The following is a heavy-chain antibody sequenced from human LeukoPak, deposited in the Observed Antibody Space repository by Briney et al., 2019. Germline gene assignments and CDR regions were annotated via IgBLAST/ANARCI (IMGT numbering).Heavy chain of an antibody. CDR1: GFTVSSNY. CDR2: IYSGGST. CDR3: ARDLLTVYGDYVDWFDP. J-gene: IGHJ5*02. V-gene: IGHV3-66*02. Sequence: GGSLRLSCAASGFTVSSNYMSWVRQAPGKGLEWVSVIYSGGSTYYADSVKGRFTISRDNSKNTLYLQMNSLRAEDTAVYYCARDLLTVYGDYVDWFDPWGQGTLVTVSS. D-gene: IGHD4-17*01.